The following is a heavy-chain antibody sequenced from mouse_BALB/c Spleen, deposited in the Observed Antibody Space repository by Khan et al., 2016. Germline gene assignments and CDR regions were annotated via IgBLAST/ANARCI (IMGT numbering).Heavy chain of an antibody. CDR2: IRSKSYNYAT. CDR3: VRVIISGYYGFPWFAY. V-gene: IGHV10-1*02. Sequence: EVQLVESGGGLVQPKGSLKLSCVASGFTFNTYAMNWVRQAPGKGLEWVARIRSKSYNYATYYADSVKDRFTISRDDSQSKVYLQMNNLKTEDTAMYYCVRVIISGYYGFPWFAYWGQGTLVTVSA. CDR1: GFTFNTYA. J-gene: IGHJ3*01. D-gene: IGHD1-1*01.